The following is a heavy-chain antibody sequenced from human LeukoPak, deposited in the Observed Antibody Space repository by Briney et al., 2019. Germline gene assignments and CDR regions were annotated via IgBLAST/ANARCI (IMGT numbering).Heavy chain of an antibody. CDR1: GGSINNYY. CDR3: ARRQYCTSSRCFLAFDI. J-gene: IGHJ3*02. CDR2: IYYSGST. D-gene: IGHD2-2*01. Sequence: SETLSLTCAVSGGSINNYYWGWIRQPPGKGLEWIGYIYYSGSTTYNTSLKSRVTISVDTSKNEFSLRLSSVTAADTAVYYCARRQYCTSSRCFLAFDIWGQGTMVTVSP. V-gene: IGHV4-59*08.